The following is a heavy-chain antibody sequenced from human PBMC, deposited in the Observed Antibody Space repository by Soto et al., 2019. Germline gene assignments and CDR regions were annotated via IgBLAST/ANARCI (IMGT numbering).Heavy chain of an antibody. CDR3: ARAGHDSSGYYYGGLDY. J-gene: IGHJ4*02. D-gene: IGHD3-22*01. CDR2: IWTDGSYE. CDR1: GFTFSRYG. V-gene: IGHV3-33*01. Sequence: QVQLVESGGGVAQPGGSLRLSCAASGFTFSRYGMHWVRKAPGKGLEWGAVIWTDGSYEYYADSVMGRFTISRDNSKNTLYLQMNSLRAEDTAVYYCARAGHDSSGYYYGGLDYWGPGTLVTVSS.